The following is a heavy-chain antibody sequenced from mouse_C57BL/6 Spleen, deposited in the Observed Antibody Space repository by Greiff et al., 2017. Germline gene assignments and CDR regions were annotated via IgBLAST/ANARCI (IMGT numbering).Heavy chain of an antibody. D-gene: IGHD4-1*02. V-gene: IGHV1-20*01. Sequence: EVQRVESGPELVKPGDSVKISCTASGYSFTGFFMNWVMQRHGTSLEWIGRINPYKGDTFYNQKFKGKATLTVDKSSSTAHREVRSLTSEDSAVYYCARTEATGPAGFAYWGQGTLVTVSA. J-gene: IGHJ3*01. CDR3: ARTEATGPAGFAY. CDR2: INPYKGDT. CDR1: GYSFTGFF.